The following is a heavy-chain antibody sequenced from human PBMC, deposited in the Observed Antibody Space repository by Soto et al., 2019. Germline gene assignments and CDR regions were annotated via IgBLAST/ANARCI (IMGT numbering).Heavy chain of an antibody. V-gene: IGHV3-11*06. D-gene: IGHD6-19*01. CDR3: ARHTSGWHYYDY. CDR2: ISGSSRYT. CDR1: GFNFSDHY. Sequence: PGGSLRLSCAASGFNFSDHYMNWVRQASGKGLEWVSYISGSSRYTNFADSVKGRFTISRDNAKNSLYLQMNSLRVEDTAVYYCARHTSGWHYYDYWGQGTPVTVSS. J-gene: IGHJ4*02.